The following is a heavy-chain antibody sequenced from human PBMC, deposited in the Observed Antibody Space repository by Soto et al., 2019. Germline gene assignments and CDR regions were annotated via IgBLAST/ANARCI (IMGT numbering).Heavy chain of an antibody. CDR3: AKDWTIFGVVIGYYYGMDV. CDR2: ISYDGSNK. V-gene: IGHV3-30*18. J-gene: IGHJ6*02. Sequence: PGGSLRLSCAASGFTFSSYGMHWVRQAPGKGLEWVAVISYDGSNKYYADSVKGRFTISRDNSKNTLYLQMNSLRAEDTAVYYCAKDWTIFGVVIGYYYGMDVWGQGTTVTVYS. CDR1: GFTFSSYG. D-gene: IGHD3-3*01.